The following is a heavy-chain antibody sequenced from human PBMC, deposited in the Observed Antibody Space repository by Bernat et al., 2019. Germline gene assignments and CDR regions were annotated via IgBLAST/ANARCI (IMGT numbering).Heavy chain of an antibody. D-gene: IGHD2-8*02. CDR2: IYYSGST. CDR1: GGSISSSSYY. Sequence: QLQLQESGPGLVKPSETLSLTCTVSGGSISSSSYYWGWIRQPPGKGLEWIGSIYYSGSTYYNPSLKSRVTISVDTSKNQFSLKLSSVTAADTAVYYCARGVGYCTGAVCYLVSFDIWGQGTMVTVSS. CDR3: ARGVGYCTGAVCYLVSFDI. V-gene: IGHV4-39*01. J-gene: IGHJ3*02.